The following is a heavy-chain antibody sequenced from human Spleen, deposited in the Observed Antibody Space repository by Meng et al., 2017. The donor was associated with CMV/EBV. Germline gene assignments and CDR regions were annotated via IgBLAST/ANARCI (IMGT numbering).Heavy chain of an antibody. CDR2: ISTSGSTI. D-gene: IGHD6-19*01. J-gene: IGHJ4*02. Sequence: GESLKISCAASGFTFSNYEMNWVRQAPGKGLEWISYISTSGSTIYYADSVKGRFTISRDNAKNSVFLLMGSLRAEDTAFYYCARDALSSGGDYWGQGALVTVSS. CDR3: ARDALSSGGDY. V-gene: IGHV3-48*03. CDR1: GFTFSNYE.